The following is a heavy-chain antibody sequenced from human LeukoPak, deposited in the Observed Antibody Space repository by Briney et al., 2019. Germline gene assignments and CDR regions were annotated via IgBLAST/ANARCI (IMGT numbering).Heavy chain of an antibody. CDR3: ANCGGGAHWFDP. D-gene: IGHD3-16*01. CDR1: GGSISSSNW. CDR2: IYHSGST. J-gene: IGHJ5*02. V-gene: IGHV4-4*02. Sequence: SETLSLTCAVSGGSISSSNWWSWVRQPPGKGLEWIGEIYHSGSTNYNPSLKSRVTISVDKSKNQFSLKLSSVTAADTAVYYCANCGGGAHWFDPWGQGTLVTVSS.